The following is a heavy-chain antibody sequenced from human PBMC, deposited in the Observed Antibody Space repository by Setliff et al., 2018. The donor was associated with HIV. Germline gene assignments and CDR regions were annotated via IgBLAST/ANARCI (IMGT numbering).Heavy chain of an antibody. CDR1: GGSASNSRYY. CDR2: IHYNEET. D-gene: IGHD3-22*01. CDR3: ASRVYYYDSNNFLREEGFDP. Sequence: PSETLSLTCTVSGGSASNSRYYWAWIRQPPGKGLEYIGSIHYNEETYYNPSLKSRVTISIDTSKNQFSLNLTSVTAADTAVYYCASRVYYYDSNNFLREEGFDPWGQGTLVTVSS. V-gene: IGHV4-39*01. J-gene: IGHJ5*02.